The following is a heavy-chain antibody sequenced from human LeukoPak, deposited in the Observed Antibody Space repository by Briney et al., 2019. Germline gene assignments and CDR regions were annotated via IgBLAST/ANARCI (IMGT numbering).Heavy chain of an antibody. D-gene: IGHD6-19*01. CDR1: GFTFSSYS. J-gene: IGHJ4*02. Sequence: SGRSLRLSCAASGFTFSSYSMNWVRQAPGKVLEWVSYISSSSSTIYYADSVKGRFTISRDNAKNSLYLQMNSLRAEDTAVYYCARGQWRRWDQGTLVTVSS. CDR2: ISSSSSTI. CDR3: ARGQWRR. V-gene: IGHV3-48*01.